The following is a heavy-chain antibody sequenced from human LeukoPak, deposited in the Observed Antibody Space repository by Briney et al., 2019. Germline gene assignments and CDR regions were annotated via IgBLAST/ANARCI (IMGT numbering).Heavy chain of an antibody. Sequence: SETLSLTCTVSGGSISSSSYYWGWIRQPPGEGLEWIGSIYYSGSTYYNPSLKSRVTISVDTSKNLFSLKLSSVTAADTAVYYCARHAPSVPQGNFDYWGQGTLVTVSS. CDR3: ARHAPSVPQGNFDY. CDR2: IYYSGST. J-gene: IGHJ4*02. V-gene: IGHV4-39*01. CDR1: GGSISSSSYY. D-gene: IGHD2-2*01.